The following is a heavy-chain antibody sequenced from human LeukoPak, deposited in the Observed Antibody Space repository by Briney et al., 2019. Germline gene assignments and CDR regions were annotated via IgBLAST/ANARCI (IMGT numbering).Heavy chain of an antibody. CDR2: IYYGGST. CDR1: GGSISSYY. CDR3: ARDSTHCSSTSCYTYHSY. Sequence: NPSETLSLTCTVSGGSISSYYWSWIRQPPGKGLEWIGNIYYGGSTNYNPSLKSRVTISVDTSKNQFSLKLSSVTAADTAVYYCARDSTHCSSTSCYTYHSYWGQGTLVTVSS. J-gene: IGHJ4*02. V-gene: IGHV4-59*01. D-gene: IGHD2-2*02.